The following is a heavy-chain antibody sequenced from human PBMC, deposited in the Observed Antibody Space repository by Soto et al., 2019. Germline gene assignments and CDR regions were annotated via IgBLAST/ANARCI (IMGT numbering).Heavy chain of an antibody. V-gene: IGHV3-74*02. CDR1: GFTFSNYW. D-gene: IGHD2-15*01. CDR3: ARGDCVGGTCYSLAGSFYYYMDV. Sequence: EVQLVESGGGLVQPGGALRLSCAASGFTFSNYWMYWVRQAPGKGLEWVSRINSAGSVSSYAVSVKGRLTISRANSKNALYLQRDSLRAEDTAVYYCARGDCVGGTCYSLAGSFYYYMDVWGKGTTVTVFS. CDR2: INSAGSVS. J-gene: IGHJ6*03.